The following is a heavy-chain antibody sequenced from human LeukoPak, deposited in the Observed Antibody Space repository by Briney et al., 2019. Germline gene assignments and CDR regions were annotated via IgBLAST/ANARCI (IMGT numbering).Heavy chain of an antibody. Sequence: PGGSLRLSCAASGFTFSSSGMHWVRQAPGKGLEWVSSISSSSSYIYYADSVKGRFTISRDNAKNSLYLQMNSLRAEDTAVYYCARDPGSGWSPYSFDYWGQGTLVTVSS. J-gene: IGHJ4*02. D-gene: IGHD6-19*01. CDR2: ISSSSSYI. V-gene: IGHV3-21*01. CDR1: GFTFSSSG. CDR3: ARDPGSGWSPYSFDY.